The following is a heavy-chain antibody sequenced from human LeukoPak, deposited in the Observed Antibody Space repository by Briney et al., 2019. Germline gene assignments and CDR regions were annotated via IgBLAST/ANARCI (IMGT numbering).Heavy chain of an antibody. D-gene: IGHD1-26*01. V-gene: IGHV3-48*01. CDR2: ISSSSSTI. CDR3: AKEPAEWELLYWFDP. CDR1: GFTFSSYS. Sequence: GGSLRLSCAASGFTFSSYSMNWVRQAPGKGLEWVSYISSSSSTIYYADSVKGRFTISRDNSKNTLYLQMNSLRAEDTAVYYCAKEPAEWELLYWFDPWGQGTLVTVSS. J-gene: IGHJ5*02.